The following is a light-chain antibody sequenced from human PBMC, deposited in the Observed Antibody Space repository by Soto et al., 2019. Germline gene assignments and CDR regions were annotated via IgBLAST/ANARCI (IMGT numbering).Light chain of an antibody. CDR2: EDN. Sequence: QSALTQPASVSGSPGQSITISCTGTSSDVGSYNAVSWYQQHPGKAPKLIIFEDNKRPSGVSNRISASKSGNTASLTISGLQAEDEADYYCCSYAGGSTLYVFGIGTKLTVL. J-gene: IGLJ1*01. CDR1: SSDVGSYNA. CDR3: CSYAGGSTLYV. V-gene: IGLV2-23*01.